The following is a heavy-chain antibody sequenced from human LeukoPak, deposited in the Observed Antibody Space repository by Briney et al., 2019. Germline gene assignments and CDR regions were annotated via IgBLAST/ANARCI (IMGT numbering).Heavy chain of an antibody. CDR1: GSSVNSGTYY. J-gene: IGHJ4*02. V-gene: IGHV4-39*07. CDR3: ARRARSYYGIDY. Sequence: PSETLSLTCTVSGSSVNSGTYYWGWIRQPPGKGLEWIGDIYYSGSAYYNPSLKSRVTMSVDTSKNQFSLKLSSVTAADTAVYYCARRARSYYGIDYWGQGTLVTVSS. CDR2: IYYSGSA. D-gene: IGHD1-26*01.